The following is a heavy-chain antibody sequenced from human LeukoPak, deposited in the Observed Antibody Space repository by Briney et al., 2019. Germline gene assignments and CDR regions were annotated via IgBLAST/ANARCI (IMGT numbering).Heavy chain of an antibody. Sequence: PGGSLRLSCAASGFTFSNYAMHWVRQAPGTGLEYVSAISSTGGYTYYADSVKGRFTISRDNSKDTLYPQMGSLRTEDMAVYYCARASSGWYDYWGQGTLVTVSS. J-gene: IGHJ4*02. V-gene: IGHV3-64*02. D-gene: IGHD6-19*01. CDR2: ISSTGGYT. CDR3: ARASSGWYDY. CDR1: GFTFSNYA.